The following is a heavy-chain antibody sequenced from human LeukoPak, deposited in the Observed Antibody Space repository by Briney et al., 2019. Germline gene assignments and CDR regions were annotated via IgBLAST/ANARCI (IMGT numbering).Heavy chain of an antibody. CDR3: ANHCTGTACHRDY. Sequence: PGGSLRLSCAASGFTFGSSAMHWVRQTPGKGLECVAFIQFNGSYKHYSDSVKGRFTISRDNSKSTLYLQMNSLRPEDTAVYYCANHCTGTACHRDYWGQGTLVTVSS. D-gene: IGHD2-8*02. CDR2: IQFNGSYK. V-gene: IGHV3-30*02. CDR1: GFTFGSSA. J-gene: IGHJ4*02.